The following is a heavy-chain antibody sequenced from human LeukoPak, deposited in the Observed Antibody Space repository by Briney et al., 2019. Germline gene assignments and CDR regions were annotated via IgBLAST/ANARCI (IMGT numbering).Heavy chain of an antibody. Sequence: SETLSLTCTVSDGSINTPNYYWGWIRQPPGKGLEWIGNIFYRGSTYYGPSLKSRVTISLDTSKNQFSLKLSSVTAADTAVYYCAGATVAAAAPGGYWGQGTLVTVSS. CDR1: DGSINTPNYY. V-gene: IGHV4-39*07. CDR3: AGATVAAAAPGGY. J-gene: IGHJ4*02. D-gene: IGHD6-13*01. CDR2: IFYRGST.